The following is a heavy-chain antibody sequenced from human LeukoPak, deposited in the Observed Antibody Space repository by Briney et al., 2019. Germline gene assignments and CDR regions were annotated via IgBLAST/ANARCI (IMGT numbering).Heavy chain of an antibody. CDR2: IIPILGIA. V-gene: IGHV1-69*04. D-gene: IGHD5-24*01. CDR1: GGTFSSYA. J-gene: IGHJ6*02. CDR3: ARERWLQTRRYYYYGMDV. Sequence: SAKVSCKASGGTFSSYAISWVRQAPGQGLEWMGRIIPILGIANYAQKFQGRVTITADKSTSTAYMELSSLRSEDTAVYYCARERWLQTRRYYYYGMDVWGQGTTVTVSS.